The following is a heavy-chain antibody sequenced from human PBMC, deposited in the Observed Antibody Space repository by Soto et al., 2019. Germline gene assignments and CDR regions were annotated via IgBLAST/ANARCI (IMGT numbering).Heavy chain of an antibody. J-gene: IGHJ4*02. CDR3: ASDLGAYCGRDCYPFSY. D-gene: IGHD2-21*02. V-gene: IGHV1-18*04. CDR2: ISAYNGNT. Sequence: QVQLVQSGAEVKKPGASVKVSCKASGYTFTSYGISWVRQAPGQGLEWMGWISAYNGNTNYAQKLQGRGTVTTDTSTSTAKMEMRSLRADDTAVYYCASDLGAYCGRDCYPFSYWGQGTLVTVSS. CDR1: GYTFTSYG.